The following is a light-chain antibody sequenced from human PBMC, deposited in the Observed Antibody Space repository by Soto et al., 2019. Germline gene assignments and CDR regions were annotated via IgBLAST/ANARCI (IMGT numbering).Light chain of an antibody. J-gene: IGKJ2*01. Sequence: SQMTQSPSTLPASVGDRVTITCRASQSISSWLAWYQQKPGKAPKLLIYDASSLESGVASRFSGSGSGTKYTLTISSLQPYFFVTRCCQRYNRYPYTF. CDR3: QRYNRYPYT. V-gene: IGKV1-5*01. CDR2: DAS. CDR1: QSISSW.